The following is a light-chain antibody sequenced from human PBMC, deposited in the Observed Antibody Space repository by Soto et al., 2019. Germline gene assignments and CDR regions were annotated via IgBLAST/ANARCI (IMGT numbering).Light chain of an antibody. CDR1: SSDVGGYNY. Sequence: QSALTQPASVSGSPGQSITISCTGTSSDVGGYNYVSWYQQHPGKAPKLMIYEVSNWPSGVSNRFSGSKSGNTASLTISGLQAEDEADYYCSSYTSSSTRFYVFGTGTKLTVL. J-gene: IGLJ1*01. CDR2: EVS. CDR3: SSYTSSSTRFYV. V-gene: IGLV2-14*01.